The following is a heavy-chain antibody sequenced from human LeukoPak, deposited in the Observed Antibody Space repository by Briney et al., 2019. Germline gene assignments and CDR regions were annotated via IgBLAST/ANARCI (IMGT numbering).Heavy chain of an antibody. CDR1: GYTFTSYA. V-gene: IGHV1-3*01. J-gene: IGHJ4*02. Sequence: ASMKVSCKASGYTFTSYAMHWVRQAPGQRLEWMGWINAGNGNTKYSQKFQGRVTITRDTSTSTAYMELRSLRSDDTAVYYCARGPYDSSGYYLIYWGQGTLVTVSS. D-gene: IGHD3-22*01. CDR3: ARGPYDSSGYYLIY. CDR2: INAGNGNT.